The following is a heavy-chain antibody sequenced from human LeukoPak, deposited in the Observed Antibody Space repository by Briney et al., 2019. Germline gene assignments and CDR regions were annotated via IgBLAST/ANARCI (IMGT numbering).Heavy chain of an antibody. CDR3: ARGGSQKWEIVVLPAATPNY. V-gene: IGHV3-30*04. Sequence: GGSLRLSCAASGFTFSSYAMHWVRQAPGKGLEWVAVISYDGSNKYYADSVKGRFTISRDNSKNTLYLQMNSLRAEDTAVYYCARGGSQKWEIVVLPAATPNYWGQGTLVTVSS. CDR1: GFTFSSYA. CDR2: ISYDGSNK. J-gene: IGHJ4*02. D-gene: IGHD2-2*02.